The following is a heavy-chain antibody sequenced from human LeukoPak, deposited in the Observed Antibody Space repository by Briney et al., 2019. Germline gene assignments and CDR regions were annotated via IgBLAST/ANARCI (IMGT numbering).Heavy chain of an antibody. CDR1: GFIFGDYV. D-gene: IGHD3-22*01. CDR3: TTMIGNFYYFDY. V-gene: IGHV3-49*04. J-gene: IGHJ4*02. CDR2: IRSKAYGGTT. Sequence: PGGSLRLSCTGSGFIFGDYVMSWVRQAPGKGLEWVGFIRSKAYGGTTEYAASVKGRFTISRDDSKSIAYLQMNSLKTEDTAVYYCTTMIGNFYYFDYWGQGTLVTVSS.